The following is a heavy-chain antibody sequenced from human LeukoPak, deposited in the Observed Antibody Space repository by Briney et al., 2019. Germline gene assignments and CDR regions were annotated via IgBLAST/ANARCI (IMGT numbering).Heavy chain of an antibody. J-gene: IGHJ4*02. CDR1: GFTLSNSW. D-gene: IGHD5-18*01. V-gene: IGHV3-74*01. CDR2: TNGDGSDT. CDR3: VRDGEYSHGIDFDY. Sequence: PGGSLRLSCAASGFTLSNSWMHWVRQAPGKGLVWVSRTNGDGSDTSYADSVKSRFTIPRDSATNTLYLQMNSLRAEDTAIYYCVRDGEYSHGIDFDYWGQGTLVTVSP.